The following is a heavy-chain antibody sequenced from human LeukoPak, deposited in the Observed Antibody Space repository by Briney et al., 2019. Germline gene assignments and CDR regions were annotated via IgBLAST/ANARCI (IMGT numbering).Heavy chain of an antibody. CDR1: GGSVSSGSYC. D-gene: IGHD5-12*01. V-gene: IGHV4-61*01. CDR3: ARAYSGYDFFDY. J-gene: IGHJ4*02. Sequence: PSETLSLTCTVSGGSVSSGSYCWSWIRQSPGKGLEWTGYIYYSGSTNYNPSLKSRVTISVDTSKNQFSLKLSSVTAADTAVYYCARAYSGYDFFDYWGQGTLVTVSS. CDR2: IYYSGST.